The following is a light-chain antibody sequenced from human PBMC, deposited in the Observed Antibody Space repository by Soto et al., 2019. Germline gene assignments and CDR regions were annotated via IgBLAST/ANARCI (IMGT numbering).Light chain of an antibody. Sequence: DIQMTQAPSSLSAFVGDRVTITCRASQSISRWLAWYQVKPGKAPKILIYDASSLGSGVPSRFSGSGPGTEFTLTISSLQPGDFATYYCQQYNSYSPWTFGQGTKVDIK. J-gene: IGKJ1*01. CDR1: QSISRW. V-gene: IGKV1-5*01. CDR2: DAS. CDR3: QQYNSYSPWT.